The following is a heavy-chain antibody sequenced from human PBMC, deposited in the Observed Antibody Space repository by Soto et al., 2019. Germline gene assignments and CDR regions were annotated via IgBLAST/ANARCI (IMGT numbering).Heavy chain of an antibody. CDR1: GLTFCHFG. V-gene: IGHV3-30*18. CDR3: AKDDSEYSNYWSSFDY. D-gene: IGHD4-4*01. J-gene: IGHJ4*02. Sequence: GGSLRLSCSTSGLTFCHFGMEWVRQDPGKGLEWVAVISFDGSIEYYADSVKGRFTISRNNYKGTLSLQMNDLRAEDTAMYYCAKDDSEYSNYWSSFDYWGQGTQVTVSS. CDR2: ISFDGSIE.